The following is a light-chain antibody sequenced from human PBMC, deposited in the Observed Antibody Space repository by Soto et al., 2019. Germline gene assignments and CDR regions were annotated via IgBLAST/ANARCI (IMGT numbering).Light chain of an antibody. CDR3: HQYYSVPYT. J-gene: IGKJ2*01. Sequence: DIVMTQSPDSLAVSLGERATINCKSSQNILYNSGKKSFLGWYQQRPGQPPKLLISWASTGESGVPDRFSGSGPATDFTLTIASLQAEDVAVYYCHQYYSVPYTLGRGTRV. V-gene: IGKV4-1*01. CDR2: WAS. CDR1: QNILYNSGKKSF.